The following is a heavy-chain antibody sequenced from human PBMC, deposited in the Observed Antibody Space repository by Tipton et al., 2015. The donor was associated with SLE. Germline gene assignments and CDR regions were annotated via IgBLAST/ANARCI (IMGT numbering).Heavy chain of an antibody. CDR3: ARAKRIWFGESPNYFDY. D-gene: IGHD3-10*01. J-gene: IGHJ4*02. CDR2: FYYSGST. Sequence: TLSLTCTVSGGSISSYYWSWIRQPPGKGLEWIASFYYSGSTYYNPSLKSRVTISVDTSKNQFSLKLSSVTAADTAVYYCARAKRIWFGESPNYFDYWGQGTLVTVSS. V-gene: IGHV4-59*12. CDR1: GGSISSYY.